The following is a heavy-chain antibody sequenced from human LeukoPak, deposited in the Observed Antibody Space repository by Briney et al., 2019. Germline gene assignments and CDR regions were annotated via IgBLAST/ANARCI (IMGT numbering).Heavy chain of an antibody. V-gene: IGHV1-2*02. J-gene: IGHJ4*02. CDR3: ARAGAYYDSSGYHHFDS. Sequence: ASVKVSCKASGYTFTGYYMNWVRQAPGQGLDWMGWVNPNSGGTNYAQKFQGRVTMTRDKSISTAYMELSRLTYDDTAVYYCARAGAYYDSSGYHHFDSWGQGTLVTVSS. CDR2: VNPNSGGT. D-gene: IGHD3-22*01. CDR1: GYTFTGYY.